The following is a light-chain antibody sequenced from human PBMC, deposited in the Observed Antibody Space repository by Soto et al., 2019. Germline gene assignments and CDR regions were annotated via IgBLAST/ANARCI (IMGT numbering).Light chain of an antibody. CDR1: NSDVGSYNL. CDR3: CSYAGSSTYV. V-gene: IGLV2-23*02. Sequence: QSVLTQPASVSWSPGQSITISCTGTNSDVGSYNLVSWYQQHPGKAPKVMIYEVSKRPSGVPNRFSGSKSGNTASLTISGLQAEDEADYYCCSYAGSSTYVFGTGTKLTVL. J-gene: IGLJ1*01. CDR2: EVS.